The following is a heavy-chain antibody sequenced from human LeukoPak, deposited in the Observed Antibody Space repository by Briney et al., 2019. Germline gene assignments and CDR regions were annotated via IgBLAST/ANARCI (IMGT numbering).Heavy chain of an antibody. CDR2: IQTSGIT. CDR1: GGSISSYY. D-gene: IGHD6-13*01. Sequence: SETLSLTCTVSGGSISSYYWSWIRQPAGKGLEWIGRIQTSGITNYNPSLKSRVTMSVDMSKNQFSLKLSSVTAADTAVYYCARVRVIAAAGTNLNWFDPWGQGTLVTVSS. J-gene: IGHJ5*02. V-gene: IGHV4-4*07. CDR3: ARVRVIAAAGTNLNWFDP.